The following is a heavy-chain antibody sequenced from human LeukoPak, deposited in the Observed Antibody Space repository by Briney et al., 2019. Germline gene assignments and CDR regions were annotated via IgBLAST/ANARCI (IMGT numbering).Heavy chain of an antibody. D-gene: IGHD3-16*02. CDR3: AKDGEGYYDYVWGSYRYGSGAFDI. J-gene: IGHJ3*02. CDR1: GFTFSSYA. Sequence: GGSLRLSCAASGFTFSSYAMSWVRQAPGKGLEWVSAISGSGGSTYYADSVKGRFTISRDNSKNTLYLQMNGLRAEDTAVYYCAKDGEGYYDYVWGSYRYGSGAFDIWGQGTMVTVSS. V-gene: IGHV3-23*01. CDR2: ISGSGGST.